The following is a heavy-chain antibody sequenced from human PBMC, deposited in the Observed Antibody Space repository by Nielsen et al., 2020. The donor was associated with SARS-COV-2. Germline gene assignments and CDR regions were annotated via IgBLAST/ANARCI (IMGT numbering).Heavy chain of an antibody. Sequence: GESLKISCKGSGYSFTSYWISWVRQMPGKGLEWMGRIDPSDSYTNYSPSFQGHVTISVDKSISTACLQWSSLKASDTAMYYCARQGNGRDGYNEFLVWGQGTLVTVSS. CDR1: GYSFTSYW. CDR2: IDPSDSYT. D-gene: IGHD5-24*01. J-gene: IGHJ4*02. V-gene: IGHV5-10-1*01. CDR3: ARQGNGRDGYNEFLV.